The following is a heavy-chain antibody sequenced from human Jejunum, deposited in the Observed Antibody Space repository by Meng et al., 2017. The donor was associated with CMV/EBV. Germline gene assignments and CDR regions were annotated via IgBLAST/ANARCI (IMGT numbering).Heavy chain of an antibody. CDR3: GRDQGRELINH. CDR1: GDSLSSDIW. J-gene: IGHJ4*02. Sequence: QEARPVMVKPSGTLSRSCTVSGDSLSSDIWWSWVRQPPGKGLEWIGEVYHRGDTNYNPSLKSRVDISVDKSKNQFYLSLFSVTAADTAVYYCGRDQGRELINHWGQGTLVTVSS. D-gene: IGHD1-7*01. V-gene: IGHV4-4*02. CDR2: VYHRGDT.